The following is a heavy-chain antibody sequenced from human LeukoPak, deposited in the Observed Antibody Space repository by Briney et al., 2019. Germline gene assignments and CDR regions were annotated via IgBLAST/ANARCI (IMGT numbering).Heavy chain of an antibody. CDR2: IIPIFGTA. J-gene: IGHJ4*02. CDR1: GGTFSSYA. D-gene: IGHD3-22*01. CDR3: ARTPSYYYDSSGYYYPFDY. V-gene: IGHV1-69*13. Sequence: SVTVSCKASGGTFSSYAISWVRQAPGQGLEWMGGIIPIFGTANYAQKFQGRVTITADESTSTAYMELSSLRSEDTAVYYCARTPSYYYDSSGYYYPFDYWGQGTLVTVSS.